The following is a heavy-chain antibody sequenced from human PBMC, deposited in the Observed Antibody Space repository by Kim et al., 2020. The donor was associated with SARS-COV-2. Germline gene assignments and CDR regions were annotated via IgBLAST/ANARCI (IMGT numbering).Heavy chain of an antibody. CDR1: GFTFSSYA. V-gene: IGHV3-30-3*01. Sequence: GGSLRLSCAASGFTFSSYAMHWVRQAPGKGLEWVAVISYDGSNKYYADSVKGRFTISRDNSKNTLYLQMNSLRAEDTAVYYCAREGGRDIVVVPAATENWFDPWGQGTLVTVSS. J-gene: IGHJ5*02. D-gene: IGHD2-2*01. CDR3: AREGGRDIVVVPAATENWFDP. CDR2: ISYDGSNK.